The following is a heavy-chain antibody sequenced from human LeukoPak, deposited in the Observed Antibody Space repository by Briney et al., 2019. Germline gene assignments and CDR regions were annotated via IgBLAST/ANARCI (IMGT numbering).Heavy chain of an antibody. V-gene: IGHV1-8*01. Sequence: ASVKVSCKASGYTFSSNDINWVRQASGQGLEWMGWVNPNSGDTGYAQKFQGRVTMTRNTSISTAYMELSSLRSEDTDVYYCARSSGYDEDFDYWGQGTLVTVSS. CDR3: ARSSGYDEDFDY. D-gene: IGHD5-12*01. CDR2: VNPNSGDT. CDR1: GYTFSSND. J-gene: IGHJ4*02.